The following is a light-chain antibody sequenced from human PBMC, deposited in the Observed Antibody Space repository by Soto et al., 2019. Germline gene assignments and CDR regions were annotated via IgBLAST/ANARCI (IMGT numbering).Light chain of an antibody. CDR1: QSVSSY. CDR3: QQYGGSPLIT. Sequence: EIVLTQSPATLSLSPGERATLSCRASQSVSSYLAWYQQKPGQAPRLLISGTSSRATGIPDRFSGSGSGTDFTLTINRLEPEDFAVYYCQQYGGSPLITFGQGTRLENK. V-gene: IGKV3-20*01. J-gene: IGKJ5*01. CDR2: GTS.